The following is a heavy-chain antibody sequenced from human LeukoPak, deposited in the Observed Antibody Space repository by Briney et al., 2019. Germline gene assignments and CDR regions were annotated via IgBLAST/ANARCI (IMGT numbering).Heavy chain of an antibody. V-gene: IGHV3-30*18. CDR2: TSSDGSNT. Sequence: GKSLRLSCAASGFAFSRNGMHWVRQAPGKGLEWVALTSSDGSNTYYADSVKGRFTISRDNSNNTLFLQMSSLRDEDTALYYCTKDRGGSSWCDAVDNWGQGTMVIVSS. CDR3: TKDRGGSSWCDAVDN. J-gene: IGHJ3*02. CDR1: GFAFSRNG. D-gene: IGHD6-13*01.